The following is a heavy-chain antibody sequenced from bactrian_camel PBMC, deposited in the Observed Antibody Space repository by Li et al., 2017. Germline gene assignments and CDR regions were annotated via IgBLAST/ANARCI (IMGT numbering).Heavy chain of an antibody. V-gene: IGHV3S53*01. CDR2: IVMSGTP. D-gene: IGHD7*01. CDR1: GDIFRRCR. J-gene: IGHJ6*01. CDR3: AARAASFGCGLASAYFDY. Sequence: HVQLVESGGGSVQSGGSLRLSCVASGDIFRRCRMGWYRQAPGKERVWVAHIVMSGTPYYADSVKGRFTTSQDNTKNTIYLQMNSLKPEDSAMYFCAARAASFGCGLASAYFDYWGQGTQVTVS.